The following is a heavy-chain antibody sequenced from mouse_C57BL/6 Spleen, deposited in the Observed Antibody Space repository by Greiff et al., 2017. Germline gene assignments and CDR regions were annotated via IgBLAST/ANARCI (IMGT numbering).Heavy chain of an antibody. D-gene: IGHD2-3*01. CDR1: GYAFSSSW. J-gene: IGHJ3*01. Sequence: VQLKQSGPELVKPGASVKISCKASGYAFSSSWMNWVKQRPGKGLEWIGRIYPGDGDTNYNGKFKGKATLTADKSSSTAYMQLSSLTSEDSAVYFCARSYDGYLFAYWGQGTLVTVSA. V-gene: IGHV1-82*01. CDR3: ARSYDGYLFAY. CDR2: IYPGDGDT.